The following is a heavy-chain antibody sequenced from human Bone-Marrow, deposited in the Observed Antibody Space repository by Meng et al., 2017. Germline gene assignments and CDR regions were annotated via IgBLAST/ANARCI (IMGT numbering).Heavy chain of an antibody. Sequence: VQLVVSVGGLDKSGGSLILSCAASGFTVSKNYMSWVRQAPGKGLEWVSVIFGGGSTYYADSVKGRFTISRHNSKNTLYLQMNTLRAEDTAVYYCARGFEIGGNYAFDYWGQRTLVTVSS. V-gene: IGHV3-53*04. CDR3: ARGFEIGGNYAFDY. CDR2: IFGGGST. CDR1: GFTVSKNY. D-gene: IGHD1-7*01. J-gene: IGHJ4*02.